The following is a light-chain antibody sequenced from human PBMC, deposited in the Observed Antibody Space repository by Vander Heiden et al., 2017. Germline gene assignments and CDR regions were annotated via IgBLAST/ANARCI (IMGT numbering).Light chain of an antibody. J-gene: IGKJ2*02. CDR3: QQYHNWRRT. CDR2: GAS. V-gene: IGKV3-15*01. CDR1: QSVRSS. Sequence: ELVMTQSPATLSVSPGDRATISCRAGQSVRSSLAWYQQKPGQAPRLLVFGASSRATGIPARFSGSGSGTEFTLTISSLQSEDFAVYYCQQYHNWRRTFGQGTKLEIK.